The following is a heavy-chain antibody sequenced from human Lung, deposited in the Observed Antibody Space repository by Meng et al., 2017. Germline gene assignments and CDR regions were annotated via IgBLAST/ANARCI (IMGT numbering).Heavy chain of an antibody. V-gene: IGHV4-34*01. D-gene: IGHD4-11*01. J-gene: IGHJ4*02. CDR2: INHSGST. CDR3: ARGSTTMAHDFDY. CDR1: GGSFSDDD. Sequence: HVHLTPLGGGLLNPSWTMSLPCFAPGGSFSDDDCSLFRYPSGTRLELIGEINHSGSTNYNPSLESRATISVDTSQNNLSLKLTSVTAADSAVYYCARGSTTMAHDFDYWGQGTLVTVSS.